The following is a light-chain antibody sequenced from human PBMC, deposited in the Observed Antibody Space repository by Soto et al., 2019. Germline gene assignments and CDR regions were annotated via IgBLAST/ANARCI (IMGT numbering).Light chain of an antibody. CDR3: SSYAGSXSWV. CDR1: SSDVGAYNY. CDR2: EVS. V-gene: IGLV2-8*01. J-gene: IGLJ3*02. Sequence: QSVLTQPPSASGSPGQSVXISCTGTSSDVGAYNYVSWYQQHPGKAPKLMIYEVSKRPSGVPDRFSGSKSGNTASLTVSGLQAEDEAEYYCSSYAGSXSWVFGGGTKLTVL.